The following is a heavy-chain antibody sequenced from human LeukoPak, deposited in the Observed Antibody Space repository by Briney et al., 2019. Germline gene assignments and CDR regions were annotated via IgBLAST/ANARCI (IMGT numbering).Heavy chain of an antibody. CDR2: ISYSGNT. CDR1: GGSISSRGYY. CDR3: ASLYDYKFDY. D-gene: IGHD4-11*01. Sequence: SETLSLTCTVSGGSISSRGYYWSWIRQHPGKGLEWIGYISYSGNTYYNPSLNSRVTISGDTSKNQFSLKLSSVTAADTAAYYCASLYDYKFDYWGPGTLVTVSS. V-gene: IGHV4-31*03. J-gene: IGHJ4*02.